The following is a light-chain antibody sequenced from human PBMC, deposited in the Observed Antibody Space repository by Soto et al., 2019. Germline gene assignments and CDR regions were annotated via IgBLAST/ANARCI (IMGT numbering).Light chain of an antibody. V-gene: IGKV1-39*01. J-gene: IGKJ1*01. Sequence: DIQMTQSPSSLSASVGDKVTITCRASQTISDYVNWYHQKPGKAPKLLIFGASTLQTGVPSRFSGSGSVTDFTLTISSLQPEDFATYYCQQSYDTPLTFGLGTTVEI. CDR3: QQSYDTPLT. CDR2: GAS. CDR1: QTISDY.